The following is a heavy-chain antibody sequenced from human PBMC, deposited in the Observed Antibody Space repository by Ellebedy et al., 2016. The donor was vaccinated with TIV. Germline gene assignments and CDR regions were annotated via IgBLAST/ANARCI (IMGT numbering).Heavy chain of an antibody. CDR3: ARCGEKATWGPYYYDSSGDAFDI. CDR1: GYTFTSYG. J-gene: IGHJ3*02. Sequence: ASVKVSXXASGYTFTSYGISWVRQAPGQGLEWMGWISAYNGNTNYAQKLQGRVTMTTDTSTSTAYMELRSLRSDDTAVYYCARCGEKATWGPYYYDSSGDAFDIWGQGTMVTVSS. CDR2: ISAYNGNT. D-gene: IGHD3-22*01. V-gene: IGHV1-18*01.